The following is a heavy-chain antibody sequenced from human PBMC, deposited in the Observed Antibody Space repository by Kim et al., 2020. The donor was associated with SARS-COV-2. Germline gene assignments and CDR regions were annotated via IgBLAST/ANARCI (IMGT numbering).Heavy chain of an antibody. CDR2: IYYSGST. V-gene: IGHV4-39*01. J-gene: IGHJ6*02. CDR1: GGSISSSSYY. D-gene: IGHD3-3*01. Sequence: SETLSLTCTVSGGSISSSSYYWGWIRQPPGKGLEWIGSIYYSGSTYCNPSLKSRVTISVDTSKNQFSLKLSSVTAADTAVYYCARHQDFWSGYYPSSPYYYYYGMDVWGQGTTVTVSS. CDR3: ARHQDFWSGYYPSSPYYYYYGMDV.